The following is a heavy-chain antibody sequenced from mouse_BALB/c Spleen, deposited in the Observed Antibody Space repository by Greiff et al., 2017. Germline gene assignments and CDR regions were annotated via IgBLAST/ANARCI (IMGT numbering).Heavy chain of an antibody. CDR3: ARDRDYGYAMDY. J-gene: IGHJ4*01. V-gene: IGHV5-4*02. Sequence: EVQRVESGGGLVKPGGSLKLSCAASGFTFSDYYMYWVRQTPEKRLEWVATISDGGSYTYYPDSVKGRFTLSRDNAKNNLYLQMSSLKSEDTAMYYCARDRDYGYAMDYWGQGTSVTVSS. D-gene: IGHD2-4*01. CDR2: ISDGGSYT. CDR1: GFTFSDYY.